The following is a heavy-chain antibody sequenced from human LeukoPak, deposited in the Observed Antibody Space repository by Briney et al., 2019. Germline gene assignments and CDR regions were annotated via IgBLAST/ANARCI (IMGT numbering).Heavy chain of an antibody. CDR3: ARDQGYYDILTGYQPYYFDY. J-gene: IGHJ4*02. D-gene: IGHD3-9*01. V-gene: IGHV3-21*01. Sequence: PGGSLRPSCAASGFTFSSYSMNWVRQAPGKGLEWVSSISSSSSYIYYADSVKGRFTISRDNAKNSLYLQMNSLRAEDTAVYYCARDQGYYDILTGYQPYYFDYWGQGTLVTVSS. CDR1: GFTFSSYS. CDR2: ISSSSSYI.